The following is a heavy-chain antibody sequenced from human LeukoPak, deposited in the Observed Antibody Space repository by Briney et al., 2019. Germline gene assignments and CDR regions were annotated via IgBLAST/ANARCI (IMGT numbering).Heavy chain of an antibody. CDR1: GFVFGTYW. V-gene: IGHV3-7*01. CDR3: ARGDRRFEY. Sequence: GGSLRLSCAASGFVFGTYWMTWVRQAPGKGLEWVANIKEDGSEKYYMDSVKDRFTISRDNAKNSLYLQINSLRVEETAVYYCARGDRRFEYWGQGTLVTVSS. D-gene: IGHD2-21*01. J-gene: IGHJ4*02. CDR2: IKEDGSEK.